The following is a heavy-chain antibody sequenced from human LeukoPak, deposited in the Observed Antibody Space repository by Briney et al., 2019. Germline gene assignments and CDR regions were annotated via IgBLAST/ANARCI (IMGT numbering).Heavy chain of an antibody. CDR3: ARGIPSITIFGVVTNWFDP. Sequence: SETLSLTCTVSGGSISSYYWSWIRQPPGKGLEWIGYIYYSGSTNYNPSLKSRVTISVDTSKNQFSLKLSSVTAADTAVYYCARGIPSITIFGVVTNWFDPWSQGTLVTVSS. D-gene: IGHD3-3*01. CDR2: IYYSGST. J-gene: IGHJ5*02. CDR1: GGSISSYY. V-gene: IGHV4-59*01.